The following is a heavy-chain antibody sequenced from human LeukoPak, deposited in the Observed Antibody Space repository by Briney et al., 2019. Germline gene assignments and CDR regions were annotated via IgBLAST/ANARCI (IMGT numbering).Heavy chain of an antibody. Sequence: ASVKVSCKASGFTFTSSAVQWVRQARGQRLEWIGWIVVGSGNTNYAQKFQERVTITRDMSTSTAYMELSSLRSEYTAVYYCAADKYSYGYSPFDYWGQGTLVTVSS. CDR3: AADKYSYGYSPFDY. CDR1: GFTFTSSA. J-gene: IGHJ4*02. D-gene: IGHD5-18*01. V-gene: IGHV1-58*01. CDR2: IVVGSGNT.